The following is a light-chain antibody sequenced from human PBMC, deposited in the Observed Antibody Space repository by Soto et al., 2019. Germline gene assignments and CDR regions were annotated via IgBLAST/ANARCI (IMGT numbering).Light chain of an antibody. Sequence: QSVLTQPPSVSEAPGQMVTISCTGTSSDIGAGYDVHWYQQLPGAAPKLLIYSNAIRPSGVPDRFSASKSGTSASLAITGLRAADEADYSCQSYDSSLTTYVFGTGTKVTVL. CDR3: QSYDSSLTTYV. CDR1: SSDIGAGYD. CDR2: SNA. V-gene: IGLV1-40*01. J-gene: IGLJ1*01.